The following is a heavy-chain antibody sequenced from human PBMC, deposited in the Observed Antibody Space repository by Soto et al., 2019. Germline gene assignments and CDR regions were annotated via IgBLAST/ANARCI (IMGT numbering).Heavy chain of an antibody. Sequence: DVQLVESGGGLIQPGGSLRLSCAASGITATNGHMSWVRQSPGKGLEWVSVIFSDDNTYYADSVKGRFNISRDTSKNTVYLQMNSLRADDTAVYYCARDWNGDKYFDDWDQGTLVTVSS. CDR1: GITATNGH. CDR2: IFSDDNT. V-gene: IGHV3-53*01. CDR3: ARDWNGDKYFDD. D-gene: IGHD4-17*01. J-gene: IGHJ4*02.